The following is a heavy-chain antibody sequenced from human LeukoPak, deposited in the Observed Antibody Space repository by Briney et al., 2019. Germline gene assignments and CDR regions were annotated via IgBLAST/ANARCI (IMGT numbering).Heavy chain of an antibody. J-gene: IGHJ4*02. CDR2: ISTRGGST. CDR3: AKGRPYGDYVSDFDY. V-gene: IGHV3-23*01. D-gene: IGHD4-17*01. CDR1: GFTFNSYV. Sequence: GGSLRLSCAASGFTFNSYVMSWVRQTPGKGLEWVSYISTRGGSTYYADPVKGRFTISRDNSKNTLNLQMNSLRAEDTAVYYCAKGRPYGDYVSDFDYWGQGTLVTVSS.